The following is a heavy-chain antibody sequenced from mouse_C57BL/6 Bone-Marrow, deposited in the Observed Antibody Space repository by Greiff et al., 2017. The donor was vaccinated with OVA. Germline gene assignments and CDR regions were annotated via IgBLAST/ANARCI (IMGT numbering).Heavy chain of an antibody. Sequence: VQLQQSDAELVKPGASVKISCKVSGYTFTDHTIHWMKQRPEQGLEWIGYIYPRDGSNKYNEKFKGQAPLTADQYSSTAYMQLNSLTSEDSAVDVCARDYDYDWFAYWGQGTLVTVSA. V-gene: IGHV1-78*01. J-gene: IGHJ3*01. D-gene: IGHD2-4*01. CDR1: GYTFTDHT. CDR2: IYPRDGSN. CDR3: ARDYDYDWFAY.